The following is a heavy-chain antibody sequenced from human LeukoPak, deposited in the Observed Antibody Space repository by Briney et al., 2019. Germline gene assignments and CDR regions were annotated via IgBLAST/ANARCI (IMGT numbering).Heavy chain of an antibody. J-gene: IGHJ4*02. CDR3: ARAARLGDNPHFDY. CDR2: MNPNSGNT. Sequence: VASAKVSCKASGYTFTSYDINWVRQATGQGLEWMGWMNPNSGNTGYAQKFQGGVTMTRNTSISTAYMELSSLRSEDTAVYYCARAARLGDNPHFDYWGQGTLVTVSS. D-gene: IGHD3-16*01. CDR1: GYTFTSYD. V-gene: IGHV1-8*01.